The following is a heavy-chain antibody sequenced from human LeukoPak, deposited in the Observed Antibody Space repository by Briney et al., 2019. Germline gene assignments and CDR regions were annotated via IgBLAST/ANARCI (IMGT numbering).Heavy chain of an antibody. CDR3: ARGSGGAAADYYYYYMDV. J-gene: IGHJ6*03. CDR1: GYTFTSYG. V-gene: IGHV1-18*01. CDR2: ISAYNGNT. D-gene: IGHD6-13*01. Sequence: ASVKVSCKASGYTFTSYGISWVRQAPGQGLEWMGWISAYNGNTNYAQKLQGRVTMTTDTSTSTAYMELRSLRSDDTAVYYCARGSGGAAADYYYYYMDVWGKGTTVTVSS.